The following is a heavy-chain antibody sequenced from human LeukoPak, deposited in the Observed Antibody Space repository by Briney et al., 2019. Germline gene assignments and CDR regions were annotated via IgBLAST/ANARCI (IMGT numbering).Heavy chain of an antibody. V-gene: IGHV3-9*01. CDR1: GFTFDDYA. Sequence: PGGSLRLSCAASGFTFDDYAMHWVRQAPGKGLEWVSGISWNSGSIGYADSVKGRFTISRDNAKNSLFLQMNSLRAEDTAVYYCARQVQGFDPWGQGTLVTVSS. J-gene: IGHJ5*02. CDR2: ISWNSGSI. CDR3: ARQVQGFDP.